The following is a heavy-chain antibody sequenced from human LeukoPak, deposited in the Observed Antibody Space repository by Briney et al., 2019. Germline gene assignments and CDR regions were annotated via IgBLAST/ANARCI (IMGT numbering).Heavy chain of an antibody. CDR2: INPNGGST. Sequence: ASVKVSCKASGYTITIYYMHWVRQAPGQGLEWMGIINPNGGSTGYAQKFQGRVTMTSDTSTGTIYMELSSLRYEDTAVYYCARVSTVVNLDFDYWGQGTLVTVSS. J-gene: IGHJ4*02. D-gene: IGHD4-23*01. V-gene: IGHV1-46*01. CDR1: GYTITIYY. CDR3: ARVSTVVNLDFDY.